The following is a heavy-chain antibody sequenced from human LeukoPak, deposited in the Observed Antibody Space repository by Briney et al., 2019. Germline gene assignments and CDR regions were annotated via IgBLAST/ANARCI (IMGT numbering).Heavy chain of an antibody. CDR1: GFTFDESA. J-gene: IGHJ3*02. V-gene: IGHV3-9*01. CDR3: AKAMAAPGAFDI. Sequence: PGGSLRLSCAASGFTFDESAMHWVRHAPGKGLEWVSGIGWDSNSIIYADSVKGRFTISRDNAKNSLYLQMNSLRAEDTALYYCAKAMAAPGAFDIWGQGTVVTVSS. D-gene: IGHD5-24*01. CDR2: IGWDSNSI.